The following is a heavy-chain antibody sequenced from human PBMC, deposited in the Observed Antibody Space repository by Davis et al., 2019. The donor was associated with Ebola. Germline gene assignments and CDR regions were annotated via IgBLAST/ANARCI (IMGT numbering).Heavy chain of an antibody. D-gene: IGHD2-8*02. V-gene: IGHV3-66*01. Sequence: GESLKISCAASGFTVSSNYMSWVRQAPGKGLEWVSVIYSGGSTYYADSVKGRFTISRDNSKNTLYLQMNSLRPEDTAVYYCVKTRSNWWNDALEIWGRGTMVIVSS. J-gene: IGHJ3*02. CDR3: VKTRSNWWNDALEI. CDR2: IYSGGST. CDR1: GFTVSSNY.